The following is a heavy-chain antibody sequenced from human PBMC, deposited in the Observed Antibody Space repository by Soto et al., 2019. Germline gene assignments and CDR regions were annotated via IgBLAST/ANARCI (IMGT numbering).Heavy chain of an antibody. V-gene: IGHV1-18*01. J-gene: IGHJ4*02. CDR2: ISAYNGNT. CDR1: GYTFTSYG. CDR3: ARDSPPVDY. Sequence: QVQLVQSGAEVKKPGASVKVSCKASGYTFTSYGLSWVRQAPGQGLEWMGWISAYNGNTNYAQKLQGRVTMTTDTSTSTAHMELRSLTSGDTAVYSCARDSPPVDYWCQGTLVTVSS.